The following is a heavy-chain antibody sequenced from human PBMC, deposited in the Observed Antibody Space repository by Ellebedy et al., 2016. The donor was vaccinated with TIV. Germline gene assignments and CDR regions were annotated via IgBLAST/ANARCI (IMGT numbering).Heavy chain of an antibody. D-gene: IGHD1-26*01. J-gene: IGHJ4*02. Sequence: GESLKISCTASGFPFSNYGMNWVRQAPGKGLEWVAVIWYDGSNKYYADSVKGRFTISRDNSKNTLYLQMNSLRAEDTAIYYCARDLWELHFDYYFDYWGQGTLVTVSS. CDR3: ARDLWELHFDYYFDY. CDR1: GFPFSNYG. V-gene: IGHV3-33*08. CDR2: IWYDGSNK.